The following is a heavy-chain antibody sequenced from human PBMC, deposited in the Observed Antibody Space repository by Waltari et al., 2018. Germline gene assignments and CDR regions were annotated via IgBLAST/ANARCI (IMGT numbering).Heavy chain of an antibody. CDR1: GFTFSRYW. J-gene: IGHJ4*02. CDR3: ASRYYFDY. CDR2: IKQDGSEK. Sequence: EVQLVESGGGLVQPGGSLRLTCAASGFTFSRYWMNWVRQAPGKGLEGVANIKQDGSEKYYVDSVKGRFTISRDNAKNSLFLQMNSLRAEDTALYYCASRYYFDYWSLGTLVTVSS. V-gene: IGHV3-7*01.